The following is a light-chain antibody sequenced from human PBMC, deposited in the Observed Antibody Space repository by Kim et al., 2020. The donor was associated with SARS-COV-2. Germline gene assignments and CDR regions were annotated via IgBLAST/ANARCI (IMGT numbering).Light chain of an antibody. CDR1: QNIMKY. CDR2: AAS. J-gene: IGKJ1*01. CDR3: QQSYITPLT. V-gene: IGKV1-39*01. Sequence: DIQMTQSPSALSASVGDRVTITCRASQNIMKYLNWYQQKLGRAPKVLIYAASNLQSGVPSRFTGSESGTDFTLTISSLQPEDFATYYCQQSYITPLTFGQGTKVDIK.